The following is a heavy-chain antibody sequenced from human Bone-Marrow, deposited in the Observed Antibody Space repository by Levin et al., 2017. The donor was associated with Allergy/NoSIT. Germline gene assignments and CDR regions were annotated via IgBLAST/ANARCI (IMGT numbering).Heavy chain of an antibody. CDR1: GGSVSNYY. CDR3: ARELHTGYYYGSGSFYKRSYFDY. Sequence: KTSETLSLTCTVSGGSVSNYYCSWIRQPPGRGLEWIGYVYNSGSTNYNPSLKSRVTISVDTSKNQFSLKLRSVTAADTAVYYCARELHTGYYYGSGSFYKRSYFDYGGQGTLVTVSS. V-gene: IGHV4-59*02. CDR2: VYNSGST. D-gene: IGHD3-10*01. J-gene: IGHJ4*02.